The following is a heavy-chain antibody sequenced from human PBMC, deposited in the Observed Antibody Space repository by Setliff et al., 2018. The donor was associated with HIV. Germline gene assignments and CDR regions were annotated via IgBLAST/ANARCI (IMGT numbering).Heavy chain of an antibody. D-gene: IGHD5-12*01. CDR3: ARRRGYGYTFDN. J-gene: IGHJ4*02. V-gene: IGHV4-39*01. CDR2: IYYSGTT. CDR1: DDSLSSSNYY. Sequence: SETLSLTCSVSDDSLSSSNYYWGWVRQPPGKGLEWIAMIYYSGTTYYSPSLKSRVTISVDTSMKQLFLRLNYVTAADTAVYYCARRRGYGYTFDNWGQGRLVTVSS.